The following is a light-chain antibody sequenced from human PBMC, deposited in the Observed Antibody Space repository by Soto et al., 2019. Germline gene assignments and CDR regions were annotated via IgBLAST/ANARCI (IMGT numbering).Light chain of an antibody. CDR1: SSNIGTYT. Sequence: QSVLTQPPSASGTHGQRVTISCSGSSSNIGTYTVDWYQQVPGTAPKLLIYSNHQRPSGVPDRFSGSRSGTSASLAISGLQSEDEADYYCAVWDDSLNGPVFGGGTKLTVL. J-gene: IGLJ2*01. CDR2: SNH. V-gene: IGLV1-44*01. CDR3: AVWDDSLNGPV.